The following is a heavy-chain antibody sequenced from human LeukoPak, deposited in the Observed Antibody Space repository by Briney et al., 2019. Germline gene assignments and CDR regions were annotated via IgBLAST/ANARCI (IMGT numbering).Heavy chain of an antibody. V-gene: IGHV3-30-3*01. J-gene: IGHJ4*02. CDR2: ISYDGSNK. CDR3: AKAYTIFGVVIHLKPLDY. Sequence: GGSLRLSCAAFGFTFSSYAMHWVRQAPGKGLEWVAVISYDGSNKYYADSVKGRFTISRDNSKNTLYLQMNSLRAEDTAVYYCAKAYTIFGVVIHLKPLDYWGQGTLVTVSS. D-gene: IGHD3-3*01. CDR1: GFTFSSYA.